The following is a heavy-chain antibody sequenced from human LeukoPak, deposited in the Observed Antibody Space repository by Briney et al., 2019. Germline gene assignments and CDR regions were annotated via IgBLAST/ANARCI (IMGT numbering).Heavy chain of an antibody. V-gene: IGHV4-59*11. CDR1: ADSFSSHY. D-gene: IGHD4-17*01. J-gene: IGHJ3*02. Sequence: SETLSLTCAVSADSFSSHYCTWIRQSPGTGLGWIGYISYIGSTNYNPSLKSRVTISIDTSKNQFSLKLRSVTAADTAVYYCARDLVTVTKGFDIWGQGTMVSVSS. CDR3: ARDLVTVTKGFDI. CDR2: ISYIGST.